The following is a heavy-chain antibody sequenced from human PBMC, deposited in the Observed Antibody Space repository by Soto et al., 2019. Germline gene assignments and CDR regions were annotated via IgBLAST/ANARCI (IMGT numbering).Heavy chain of an antibody. CDR1: GFTFSSYG. J-gene: IGHJ4*02. D-gene: IGHD1-26*01. V-gene: IGHV3-23*01. Sequence: PGGSLGLSCAASGFTFSSYGMSWVRQAPGKGLEWVSFISGSGGSTYYADSVKGRFTISRDNSKNTLYLQMNSLRAEDTAVYYCAKASAPGGTYFPLWFWGQGTLVTVSS. CDR2: ISGSGGST. CDR3: AKASAPGGTYFPLWF.